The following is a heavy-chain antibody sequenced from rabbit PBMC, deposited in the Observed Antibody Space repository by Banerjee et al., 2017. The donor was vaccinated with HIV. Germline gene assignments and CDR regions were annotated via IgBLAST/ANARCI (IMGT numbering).Heavy chain of an antibody. CDR2: NVGGSSGST. CDR1: GFSFSGNYY. Sequence: QEQLVESGGGLVQPEGSLTLTCTASGFSFSGNYYMCWVHQAPGKGLEWIACNVGGSSGSTYYASWAKGRFTISKTSSTTVTLQMTSLTAADTATYFCARAIAGDAGYGVDYFNLWGPGTLVTVS. J-gene: IGHJ4*01. CDR3: ARAIAGDAGYGVDYFNL. D-gene: IGHD4-2*01. V-gene: IGHV1S45*01.